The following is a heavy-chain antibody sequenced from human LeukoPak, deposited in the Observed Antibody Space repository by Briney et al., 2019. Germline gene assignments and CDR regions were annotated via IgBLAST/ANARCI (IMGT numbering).Heavy chain of an antibody. V-gene: IGHV3-30-3*01. Sequence: PGGSLRLSCAASGFTFSSYAMHWVRQAPGKGLEWVAVISYDGSNKYYADSVKGRFTISRDNSKNTLYLQMNSLRAEDTAVYYCARGASERGYSYGSAIDYWGQGTLVTVSS. CDR1: GFTFSSYA. CDR2: ISYDGSNK. J-gene: IGHJ4*02. D-gene: IGHD5-18*01. CDR3: ARGASERGYSYGSAIDY.